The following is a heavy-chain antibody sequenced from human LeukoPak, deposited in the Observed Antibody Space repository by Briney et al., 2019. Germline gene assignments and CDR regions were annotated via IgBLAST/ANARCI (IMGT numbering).Heavy chain of an antibody. Sequence: PSQTLSLTCTVSGGSISSGGYYWSWIRQHPGKGLEWIGYIYYSGSIYYNPSLKSRVTISVDTSKNQFSLKLSSVTAADTAVYYCARRGPVDTAMVNAFDIWGQGTMVTVSS. D-gene: IGHD5-18*01. CDR3: ARRGPVDTAMVNAFDI. CDR1: GGSISSGGYY. J-gene: IGHJ3*02. CDR2: IYYSGSI. V-gene: IGHV4-31*03.